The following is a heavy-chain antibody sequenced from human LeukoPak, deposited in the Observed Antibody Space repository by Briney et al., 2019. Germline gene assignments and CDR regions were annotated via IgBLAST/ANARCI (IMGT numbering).Heavy chain of an antibody. CDR1: GYTFTSYD. V-gene: IGHV1-69*13. J-gene: IGHJ3*02. CDR2: IIPIFGTA. D-gene: IGHD3-3*01. Sequence: ASVKVSCKASGYTFTSYDINWVRQAPGQGLEWMGGIIPIFGTANYAQKFQGRVTITADESTSTAYMELSSLRSEDTAVYYCAREGITIFGVVNEASHQKDDAFDIWGQGTMVTVSS. CDR3: AREGITIFGVVNEASHQKDDAFDI.